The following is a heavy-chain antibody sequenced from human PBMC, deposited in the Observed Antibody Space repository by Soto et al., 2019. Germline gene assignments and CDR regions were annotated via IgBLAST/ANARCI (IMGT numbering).Heavy chain of an antibody. CDR2: SRNRANSYST. CDR3: TRASFYDSSGYFQRAFDI. J-gene: IGHJ3*02. Sequence: EVQLVESGGGLVQPGGSLRLSCAASGFTFSDHYMDWVRQAPGKGLEWVGRSRNRANSYSTEYAASVKGRFIISRDDSKNSVYLQVNSLKTEDTAVYYYTRASFYDSSGYFQRAFDIWGQGTLVTVSS. V-gene: IGHV3-72*01. D-gene: IGHD3-22*01. CDR1: GFTFSDHY.